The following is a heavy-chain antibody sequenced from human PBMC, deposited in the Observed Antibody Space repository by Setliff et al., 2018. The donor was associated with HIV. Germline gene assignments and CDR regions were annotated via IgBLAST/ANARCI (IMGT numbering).Heavy chain of an antibody. CDR2: ISAYNGNT. Sequence: ASVKVSCKASGYTFTSYDISWVRQAPGQGLEWMGWISAYNGNTNYAQKLQGRVTMTTDTSTSTAYMELRSLRSEDTAVYYCARGVYCSGGSCSWRDLRTYGMDVWGQGTTVTVSS. V-gene: IGHV1-18*01. D-gene: IGHD2-15*01. CDR3: ARGVYCSGGSCSWRDLRTYGMDV. CDR1: GYTFTSYD. J-gene: IGHJ6*02.